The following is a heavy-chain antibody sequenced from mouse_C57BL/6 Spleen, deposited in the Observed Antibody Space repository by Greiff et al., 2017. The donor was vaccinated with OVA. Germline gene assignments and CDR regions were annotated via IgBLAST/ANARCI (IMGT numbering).Heavy chain of an antibody. CDR3: ARSRDYYYGSSYGY. V-gene: IGHV1-82*01. CDR1: GYAFSSSW. D-gene: IGHD1-1*01. J-gene: IGHJ2*01. CDR2: IYPGDGDT. Sequence: QVHVKQSGPELVKPGASVKISCKASGYAFSSSWMNWVKQRPGKGLEWIGRIYPGDGDTNYNGKFKGKATLTADKSSSTAYMQLSSLTSEDSAVYFCARSRDYYYGSSYGYWGQGTTLTVSS.